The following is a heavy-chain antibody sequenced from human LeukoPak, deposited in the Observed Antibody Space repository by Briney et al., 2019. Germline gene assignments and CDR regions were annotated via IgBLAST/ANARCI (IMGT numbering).Heavy chain of an antibody. CDR2: ISGSGGRT. CDR1: GLTFSRYA. J-gene: IGHJ6*03. Sequence: GGSLRLSCAASGLTFSRYAMNWVRQAPGKGLEWVSTISGSGGRTYYADSVKGRFTISRDNAKNSLYLQMNSLRAEDTAVYYCARDGGNALRGYYMDVWGKGTTVTVSS. V-gene: IGHV3-23*01. CDR3: ARDGGNALRGYYMDV. D-gene: IGHD4-23*01.